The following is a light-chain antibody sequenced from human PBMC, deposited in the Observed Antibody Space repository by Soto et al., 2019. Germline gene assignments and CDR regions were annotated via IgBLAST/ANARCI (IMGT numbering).Light chain of an antibody. V-gene: IGLV2-8*01. J-gene: IGLJ1*01. CDR3: SSYAGSNNFVV. Sequence: QSALTQPPSASGSPGQSVTISCTGTSSDIGGYTHVSWYQQYPGKAPKLMIYEVTKRPSGVPDRFSGSKSGNTASLTVSGLQVEDEADYYCSSYAGSNNFVVFGTGTKVTVL. CDR2: EVT. CDR1: SSDIGGYTH.